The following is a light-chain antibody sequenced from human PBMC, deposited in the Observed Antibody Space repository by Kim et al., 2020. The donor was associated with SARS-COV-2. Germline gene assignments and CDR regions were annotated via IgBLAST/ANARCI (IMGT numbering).Light chain of an antibody. Sequence: ASGGDRVTITCRASQGISSYLAWYQQKPGKAPKLLIYAASTLQSGVPSRFSGSGSGTEFTLTISSLQPEDFATYYCQKLNSYPITFGQGTRLEIK. CDR3: QKLNSYPIT. CDR1: QGISSY. V-gene: IGKV1-9*01. CDR2: AAS. J-gene: IGKJ5*01.